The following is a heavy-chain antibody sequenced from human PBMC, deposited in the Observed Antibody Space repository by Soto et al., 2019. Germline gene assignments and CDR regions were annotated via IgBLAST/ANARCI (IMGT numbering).Heavy chain of an antibody. Sequence: SETLSLTCAVSGGSISSSYWWSWVRQPPGKGLEWIGEIYHSGSTNYNPSLKSRVTISVDKSKNQFSLKLTSVTAADTAVYYCARVSGSYYYGMDVWGQGTTVTVSS. CDR2: IYHSGST. V-gene: IGHV4-4*02. CDR3: ARVSGSYYYGMDV. CDR1: GGSISSSYW. D-gene: IGHD1-26*01. J-gene: IGHJ6*02.